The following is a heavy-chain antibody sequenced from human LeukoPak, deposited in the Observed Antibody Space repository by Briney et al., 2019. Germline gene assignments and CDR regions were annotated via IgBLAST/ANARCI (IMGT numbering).Heavy chain of an antibody. CDR2: ISSSGSTI. Sequence: GGSLRLSCAASGFTFSSYSMNWVRQAPGKGLEWVSYISSSGSTIYYADSVKGRFTISRDNARNSLYLQMNSLRAEDTAVYYCASDYVFHSGYCSSTSCYTSDYWGQGTLVTVSS. CDR1: GFTFSSYS. J-gene: IGHJ4*02. CDR3: ASDYVFHSGYCSSTSCYTSDY. D-gene: IGHD2-2*02. V-gene: IGHV3-48*04.